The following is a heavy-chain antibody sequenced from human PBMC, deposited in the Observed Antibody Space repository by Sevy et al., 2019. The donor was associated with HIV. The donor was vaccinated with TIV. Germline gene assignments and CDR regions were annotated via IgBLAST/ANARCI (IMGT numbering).Heavy chain of an antibody. CDR2: IYPGESDT. CDR3: ARRNTQATNWYFDL. D-gene: IGHD2-2*02. J-gene: IGHJ2*01. CDR1: GYSFTDYW. V-gene: IGHV5-51*01. Sequence: GESLKISCLVSGYSFTDYWIGWVRQMPGEGLEWMGIIYPGESDTRYSPSFQGQVPIPVDKSLSTAYHQWTSLKASDTAIYHCARRNTQATNWYFDLWGRGTLVTVSS.